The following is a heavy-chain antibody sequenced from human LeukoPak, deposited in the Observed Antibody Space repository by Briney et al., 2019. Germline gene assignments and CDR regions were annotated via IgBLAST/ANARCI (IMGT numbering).Heavy chain of an antibody. CDR1: GDSISLSFYY. CDR2: IYYSGST. V-gene: IGHV4-61*01. CDR3: VRTNPWDLTYYFDY. Sequence: SETLSLTCSVSGDSISLSFYYWSWIRQPPGKGLEWIGYIYYSGSTNYNPSLKSRVTISVDTSKNQFSLRLTSVTAADTAVYYCVRTNPWDLTYYFDYWGQGTLVTVSS. J-gene: IGHJ4*02. D-gene: IGHD1-14*01.